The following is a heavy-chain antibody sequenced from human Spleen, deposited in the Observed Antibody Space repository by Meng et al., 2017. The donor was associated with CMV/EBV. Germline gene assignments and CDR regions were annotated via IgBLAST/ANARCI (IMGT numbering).Heavy chain of an antibody. CDR1: GFTFSNAW. D-gene: IGHD3-10*02. CDR3: TTGAYYGRASYYYGMDV. J-gene: IGHJ6*02. Sequence: GESLKISCAASGFTFSNAWMSWVRQAPGKGLEWVGRIKSKTDGGTTDYAAPVKGRFTISRDDSKNTLYLQMYSLKTEDTAVYYCTTGAYYGRASYYYGMDVWGQGTTVTVSS. V-gene: IGHV3-15*01. CDR2: IKSKTDGGTT.